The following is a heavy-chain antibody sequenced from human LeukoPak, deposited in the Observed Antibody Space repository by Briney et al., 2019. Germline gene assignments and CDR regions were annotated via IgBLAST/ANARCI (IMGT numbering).Heavy chain of an antibody. D-gene: IGHD5-18*01. V-gene: IGHV4-4*07. CDR3: ARRAREYSHDAFDI. Sequence: SETLSLTCTVSGGSISNYYWTWIRQPAGKGLEWIGRIYTSGGTNYNPSLKSRVTMSVDTSTNQFSLKLSSVTAADTAMYYCARRAREYSHDAFDIWGQGTMVTVSS. CDR1: GGSISNYY. J-gene: IGHJ3*02. CDR2: IYTSGGT.